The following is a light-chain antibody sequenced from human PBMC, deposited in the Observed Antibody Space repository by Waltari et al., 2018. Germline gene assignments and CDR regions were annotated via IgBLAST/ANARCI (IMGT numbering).Light chain of an antibody. Sequence: QSALTQPASVSGSPGQSITIPGTGTSSDVGGYNYFPRYQQHPGKAPKLMIYDVSNRTSGVSNRFSGSKSGNTASLTISGLQAEDEADYYCSSYTSSSTLVFGGGTKLTVL. CDR2: DVS. J-gene: IGLJ2*01. CDR1: SSDVGGYNY. CDR3: SSYTSSSTLV. V-gene: IGLV2-14*01.